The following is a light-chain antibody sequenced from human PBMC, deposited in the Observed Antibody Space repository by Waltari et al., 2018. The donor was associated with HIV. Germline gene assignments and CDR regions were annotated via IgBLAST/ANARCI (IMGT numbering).Light chain of an antibody. Sequence: QSALTQPASVSGSPGQSITISCTGTSSDVGGYNYVSWYQLHPGKAPKLMIYEVSNRPSGVSNRVSGSKSGNTASLTISGRQAEDEADYYCSSYTSSSTLEFGGGTKLTVL. CDR2: EVS. J-gene: IGLJ3*02. CDR3: SSYTSSSTLE. CDR1: SSDVGGYNY. V-gene: IGLV2-14*01.